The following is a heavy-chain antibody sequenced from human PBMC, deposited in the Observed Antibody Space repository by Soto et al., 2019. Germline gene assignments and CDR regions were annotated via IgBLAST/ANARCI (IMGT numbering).Heavy chain of an antibody. V-gene: IGHV4-59*01. D-gene: IGHD2-21*02. CDR1: GGSISSYY. CDR2: MYNTGST. Sequence: QVRLQESGPGLVKPSETLSLTCTVSGGSISSYYWSWIRQPPGKGLEWIGYMYNTGSTIYNPSLKSRVTISVDTSKHQFSLKLNSVSAADTTVYCCASDLWGYCGADCYPLDVWGQGPTVPVSS. CDR3: ASDLWGYCGADCYPLDV. J-gene: IGHJ6*02.